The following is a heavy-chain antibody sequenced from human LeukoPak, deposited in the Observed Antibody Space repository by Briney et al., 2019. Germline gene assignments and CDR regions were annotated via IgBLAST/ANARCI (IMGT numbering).Heavy chain of an antibody. CDR2: ISYDGSNK. D-gene: IGHD3-22*01. CDR3: AREYYYDSSSLAY. Sequence: GGSLRLSCAASGFTFSSYGMHWVRQAPGKGLEWVAVISYDGSNKYYADSVKGRFTISRDNSKNTLYLQMNSLRAEDTAVYYCAREYYYDSSSLAYWGQGTLVTVSS. V-gene: IGHV3-30*03. CDR1: GFTFSSYG. J-gene: IGHJ4*02.